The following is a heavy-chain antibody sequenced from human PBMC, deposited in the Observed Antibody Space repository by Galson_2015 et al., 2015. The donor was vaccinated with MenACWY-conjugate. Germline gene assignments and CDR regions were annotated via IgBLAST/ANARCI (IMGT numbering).Heavy chain of an antibody. CDR2: IKQDGREK. Sequence: SLRLSCAVSGFAFSSYWMSWVRQAPGKGLERVANIKQDGREKDYVDSVKGRFTISRDNADNSVYLQMDSLRVEDTAVYYCARDTRGHFDYWGQGALVT. CDR1: GFAFSSYW. V-gene: IGHV3-7*03. J-gene: IGHJ4*02. CDR3: ARDTRGHFDY.